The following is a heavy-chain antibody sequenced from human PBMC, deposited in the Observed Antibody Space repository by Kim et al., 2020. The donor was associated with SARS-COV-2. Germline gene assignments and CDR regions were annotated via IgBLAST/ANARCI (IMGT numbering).Heavy chain of an antibody. D-gene: IGHD3-9*01. CDR3: TRARESYYDILTGYFRRTYYYYGMDV. CDR2: IRSKAYGGTT. CDR1: GFTFGDYA. V-gene: IGHV3-49*03. J-gene: IGHJ6*02. Sequence: GGSLRLSCTASGFTFGDYAMSWFRQAPGKGLEWVGFIRSKAYGGTTEYAASVKGRFTISRDDSKSIAYLQMNSLKTEDTAVYYCTRARESYYDILTGYFRRTYYYYGMDVWGQGTTVTVSS.